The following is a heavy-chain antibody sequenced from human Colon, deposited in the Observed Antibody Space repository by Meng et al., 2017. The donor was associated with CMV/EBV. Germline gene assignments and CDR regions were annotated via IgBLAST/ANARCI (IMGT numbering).Heavy chain of an antibody. D-gene: IGHD1-26*01. V-gene: IGHV3-15*01. J-gene: IGHJ4*02. CDR2: ITGNDIGGTV. CDR1: GFTFRRAW. CDR3: AKGGPLGSYFDY. Sequence: SGFTFRRAWMSWVRQAPGKGLEWVGRITGNDIGGTVDYAASVKGRFTISRDDLKDTLYLQMDSLKSEDTAVYYCAKGGPLGSYFDYWGQGALVTVSS.